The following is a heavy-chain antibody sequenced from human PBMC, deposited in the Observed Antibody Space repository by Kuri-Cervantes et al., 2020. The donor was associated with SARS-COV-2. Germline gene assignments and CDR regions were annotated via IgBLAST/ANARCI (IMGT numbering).Heavy chain of an antibody. CDR2: ISGSGGST. Sequence: GSLRLSCAASGFTFSDYYMSWVRQAPGKGLEWVSAISGSGGSTYYVDSVKGRFTISRDNSKNTLYLQMNSLRAEDTAVYYCAKGDNWNHFDYWGQGTLVTVSS. V-gene: IGHV3-23*01. J-gene: IGHJ4*02. CDR1: GFTFSDYY. D-gene: IGHD1-20*01. CDR3: AKGDNWNHFDY.